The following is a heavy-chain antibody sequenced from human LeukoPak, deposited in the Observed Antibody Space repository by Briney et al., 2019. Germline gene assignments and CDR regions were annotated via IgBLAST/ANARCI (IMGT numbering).Heavy chain of an antibody. D-gene: IGHD2-21*01. V-gene: IGHV1-18*01. CDR2: ISAYNGNT. Sequence: VASVKVSCKASGYTFTSYGIGWVRQAPGQGLEWMGWISAYNGNTNYAQKLQGRVTMTTDTSTSTAYMELRSLRSDDTAVYYCASTYCGGDCYYGGNYYYYMDVWGKGTTVTVSS. CDR1: GYTFTSYG. J-gene: IGHJ6*03. CDR3: ASTYCGGDCYYGGNYYYYMDV.